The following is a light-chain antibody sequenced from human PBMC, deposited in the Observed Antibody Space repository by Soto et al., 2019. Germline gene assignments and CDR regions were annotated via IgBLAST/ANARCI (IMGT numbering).Light chain of an antibody. V-gene: IGLV2-14*01. Sequence: QSALTQPASVSGYPGQTITISCTGTSSDVGTNNYVSWYQQHPGKAPKLLIYEVKTRPSETSNRFSGSKSGNTASLTISGLQAEDEADYYCSSYTISSPFVFGAGTKLTVL. CDR3: SSYTISSPFV. CDR1: SSDVGTNNY. CDR2: EVK. J-gene: IGLJ1*01.